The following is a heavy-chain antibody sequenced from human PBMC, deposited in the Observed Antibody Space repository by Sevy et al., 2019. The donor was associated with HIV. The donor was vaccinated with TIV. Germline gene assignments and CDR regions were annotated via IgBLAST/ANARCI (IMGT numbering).Heavy chain of an antibody. CDR1: GYTFTSYG. V-gene: IGHV1-18*04. J-gene: IGHJ5*02. D-gene: IGHD2-2*02. CDR2: ISAYNGNT. Sequence: ASVKVSCKASGYTFTSYGISWVRQAPGQGLEWMGWISAYNGNTNYAQKLQGRGTMTTDTSTSTAYKERRSLGSDDTAVYYCARDKNIVVVPAALLGWFDPWGQGTLVTVSS. CDR3: ARDKNIVVVPAALLGWFDP.